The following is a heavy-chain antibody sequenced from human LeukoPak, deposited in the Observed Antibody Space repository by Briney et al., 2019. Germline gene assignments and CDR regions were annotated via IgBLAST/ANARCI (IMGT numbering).Heavy chain of an antibody. J-gene: IGHJ4*02. D-gene: IGHD2-21*02. CDR2: INYSGRI. CDR1: GGSFSGYY. V-gene: IGHV4-34*01. Sequence: SETLSLTCAVYGGSFSGYYWSWIRQPPGKGLEWIGSINYSGRITYNPSLKSRVTVSLDTSKNQFSLTLSSVTAADTAVYYCARDFGDWRTDYWGQGTLVTVSS. CDR3: ARDFGDWRTDY.